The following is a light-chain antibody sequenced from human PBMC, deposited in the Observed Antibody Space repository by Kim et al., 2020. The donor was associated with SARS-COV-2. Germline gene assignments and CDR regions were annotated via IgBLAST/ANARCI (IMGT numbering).Light chain of an antibody. J-gene: IGLJ3*02. CDR1: VLAKKY. CDR2: KDS. V-gene: IGLV3-27*01. CDR3: YSAADNNLALV. Sequence: PGQTARITCSGDVLAKKYARWFQQKPGQAPVLVIYKDSERPSGIPERFSGSSSGTTVTLTISGAQVEDEADYYCYSAADNNLALVFGGGTKLTVL.